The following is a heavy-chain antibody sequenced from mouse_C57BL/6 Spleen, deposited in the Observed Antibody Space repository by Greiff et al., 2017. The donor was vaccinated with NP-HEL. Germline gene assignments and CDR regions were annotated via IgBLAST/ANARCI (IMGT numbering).Heavy chain of an antibody. CDR1: GYSFTDYT. Sequence: QLQQSGPELVKPGASVKISCKASGYSFTDYTMHWVKQSPGKGLEWIGYINPSDGNTKYNQKFKGKATLTADKSSSTAYMQLNSLTSEDSAVYYCARDDYYALDYWGQGTTVTVSS. V-gene: IGHV1-39*01. CDR2: INPSDGNT. CDR3: ARDDYYALDY. J-gene: IGHJ4*01.